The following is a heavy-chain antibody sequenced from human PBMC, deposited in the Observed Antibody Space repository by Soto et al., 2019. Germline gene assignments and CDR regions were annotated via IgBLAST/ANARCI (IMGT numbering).Heavy chain of an antibody. J-gene: IGHJ4*02. CDR3: AKDSYSSSQLDY. V-gene: IGHV3-23*01. CDR2: ITARGGRT. CDR1: GFTFSSYA. D-gene: IGHD6-6*01. Sequence: EVQLLESGGGLVQPGGSLRLSCAASGFTFSSYAMSWVRQAPGKGLEGVSGITARGGRTFYADSVKGRFTISRDNSNDTLYLQMNSLRAEDTAVYYFAKDSYSSSQLDYWGQGTLVTVSS.